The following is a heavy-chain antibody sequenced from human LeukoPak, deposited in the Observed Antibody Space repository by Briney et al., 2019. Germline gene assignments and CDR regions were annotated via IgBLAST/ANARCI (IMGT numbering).Heavy chain of an antibody. D-gene: IGHD2/OR15-2a*01. V-gene: IGHV3-15*01. CDR3: TTGDTMRISPTLDTSCDY. J-gene: IGHJ4*02. Sequence: PGGSLRLSCADSGCTFSNAWMSWVRQAPGKGLEWVDRIKSKTDGGTTDYAAPVKGRFTISRDDSKNTLYLQMNSLKTEDTAVYYCTTGDTMRISPTLDTSCDYWGRGTLVTVSS. CDR1: GCTFSNAW. CDR2: IKSKTDGGTT.